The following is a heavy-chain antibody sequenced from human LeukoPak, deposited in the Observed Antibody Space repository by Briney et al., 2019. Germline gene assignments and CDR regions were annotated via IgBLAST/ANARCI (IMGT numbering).Heavy chain of an antibody. CDR3: ARNSIAAAAWVYYFDY. D-gene: IGHD6-13*01. Sequence: ASVKVSCKASGYTFTSYYMHWVRQAPGQGLEWMGIINPSGGSTSYAQKFQGRVTMTRDTSASTAYMELSSLRSEDTAVYYCARNSIAAAAWVYYFDYWGQGTLVTVSS. CDR1: GYTFTSYY. CDR2: INPSGGST. J-gene: IGHJ4*02. V-gene: IGHV1-46*01.